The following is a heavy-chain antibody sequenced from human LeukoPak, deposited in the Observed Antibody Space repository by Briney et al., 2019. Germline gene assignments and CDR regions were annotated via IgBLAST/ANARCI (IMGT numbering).Heavy chain of an antibody. D-gene: IGHD3-16*01. CDR1: GFTVITND. CDR3: AKDHVTWGNRYFDH. V-gene: IGHV3-30*02. CDR2: IGHDATKI. Sequence: GGSLRLSCAASGFTVITNDMTWVRQAPGKGLEWVAFIGHDATKIYYADSVQGRFTISRDNSKNTLYLEMNSLSGEDTALYYCAKDHVTWGNRYFDHWGQGTLGTVSS. J-gene: IGHJ4*02.